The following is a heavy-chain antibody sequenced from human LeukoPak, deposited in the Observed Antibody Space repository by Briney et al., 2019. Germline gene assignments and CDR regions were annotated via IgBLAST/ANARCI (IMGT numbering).Heavy chain of an antibody. V-gene: IGHV1-2*02. D-gene: IGHD3-3*01. CDR3: ARLSLKVLEWSPTKGKETHYFDH. Sequence: GASVKVSCKASGYTFTGYYMHWVRQAPGQGLEWMGWINPNSGGTNYAQKFRGRVTMTRDTSISTAYMELSRLRSDDTAVYYCARLSLKVLEWSPTKGKETHYFDHWGQGTLVTVSS. J-gene: IGHJ4*02. CDR1: GYTFTGYY. CDR2: INPNSGGT.